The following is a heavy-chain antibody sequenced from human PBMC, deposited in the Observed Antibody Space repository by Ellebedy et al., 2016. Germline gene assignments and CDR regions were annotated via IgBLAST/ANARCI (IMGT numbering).Heavy chain of an antibody. V-gene: IGHV3-48*02. CDR1: GFTFSNYS. CDR2: ISHSSSTR. D-gene: IGHD2-8*01. CDR3: ARDKDVLMVYATFDY. J-gene: IGHJ4*02. Sequence: GGSLRLSCAASGFTFSNYSMNWVRQAPGKGLECVSYISHSSSTRYYADSVKGRFTISRDNSKNSLYLQMNSLRDEDTAVYYCARDKDVLMVYATFDYWGQGTLVTVSS.